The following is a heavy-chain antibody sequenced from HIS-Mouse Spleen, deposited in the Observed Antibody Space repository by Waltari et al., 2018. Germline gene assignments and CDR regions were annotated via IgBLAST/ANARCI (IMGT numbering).Heavy chain of an antibody. CDR2: IYYSGST. CDR1: GGSLSSSSYY. J-gene: IGHJ4*02. V-gene: IGHV4-39*01. D-gene: IGHD6-19*01. CDR3: ARRRGWFDY. Sequence: QLQLQESGPGLGKPSETLSLTCTVPGGSLSSSSYYWGWIRQPPGKGLEWIGSIYYSGSTYYNPSLKSRVTISVDTSKNQFSLKLSSVTAADTAVYYCARRRGWFDYWGQGTLVTVSS.